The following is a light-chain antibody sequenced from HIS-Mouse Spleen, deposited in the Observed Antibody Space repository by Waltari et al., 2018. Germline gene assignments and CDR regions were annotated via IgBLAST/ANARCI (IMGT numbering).Light chain of an antibody. CDR3: QQYYSTPFT. CDR2: WAS. V-gene: IGKV4-1*01. J-gene: IGKJ3*01. CDR1: QSVLYSSNNQNY. Sequence: DIVMTQSPDSLAVSLGERATINCKSSQSVLYSSNNQNYLAWYQQKPGQPPKLLIYWASTRESGVPDRFSGSGCGTDFTLTISSLQAEDVAVYYCQQYYSTPFTFGPGTKVDIK.